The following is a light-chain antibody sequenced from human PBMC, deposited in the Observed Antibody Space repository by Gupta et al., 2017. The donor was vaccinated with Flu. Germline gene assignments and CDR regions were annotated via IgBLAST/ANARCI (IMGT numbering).Light chain of an antibody. CDR3: RQRLHTPRT. V-gene: IGKV2-28*01. CDR1: QSLLHFNGFNY. CDR2: LGS. J-gene: IGKJ1*01. Sequence: EIVMTQSPLSLPVTPGEPASISCRSSQSLLHFNGFNYLEWYLQKPGQSPQLLIYLGSNRASGVPDRFSGSGSGTDFTLIISRLEAEDVGIYYCRQRLHTPRTFGQGTKVEIK.